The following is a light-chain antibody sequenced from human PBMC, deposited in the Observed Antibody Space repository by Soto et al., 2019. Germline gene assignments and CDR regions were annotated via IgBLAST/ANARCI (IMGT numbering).Light chain of an antibody. CDR2: ANY. J-gene: IGLJ1*01. CDR1: SSNSGNNN. CDR3: AAWEDILNGKV. V-gene: IGLV1-47*02. Sequence: QSVLTHPPSAAGTPGQRVTISCSGSSSNSGNNNIYWYQLLAGSAPKQLIYANYQRPSEVPDRFASSQSGTSASLAISGLRSEDEADYYCAAWEDILNGKVFGPGTKVTVL.